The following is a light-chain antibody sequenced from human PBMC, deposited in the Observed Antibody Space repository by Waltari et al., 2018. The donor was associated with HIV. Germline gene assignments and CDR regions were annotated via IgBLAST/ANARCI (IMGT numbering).Light chain of an antibody. CDR3: NSRDSSGNHVV. J-gene: IGLJ2*01. CDR2: GKN. Sequence: SSELTQDPAVSVALGQTVRITCHGDSLRSYYATWYQQKPGQAPVLVIYGKNNRPSGIPDRFSGSSSGNTASLTITGALAEDEADYYCNSRDSSGNHVVFGGGTKLTVL. V-gene: IGLV3-19*01. CDR1: SLRSYY.